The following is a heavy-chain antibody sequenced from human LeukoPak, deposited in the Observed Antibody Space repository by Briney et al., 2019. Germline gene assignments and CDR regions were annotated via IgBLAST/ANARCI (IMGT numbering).Heavy chain of an antibody. CDR1: GDIVSSNSAA. Sequence: SQTLSLTCAISGDIVSSNSAAWNWIRQSPSRGLEWLGRTYYRSKWYNDYAVSVKSRITINPDTSKNQFSLQLNSVTPEDTAVYYCARVRLTQSSKLGIDYYGMDVWGQGTTVTVSS. J-gene: IGHJ6*02. CDR2: TYYRSKWYN. CDR3: ARVRLTQSSKLGIDYYGMDV. V-gene: IGHV6-1*01. D-gene: IGHD7-27*01.